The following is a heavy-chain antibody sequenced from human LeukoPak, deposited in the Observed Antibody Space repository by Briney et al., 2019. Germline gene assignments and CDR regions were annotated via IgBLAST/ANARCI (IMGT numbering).Heavy chain of an antibody. CDR1: GFTVSSNY. CDR3: ARETPIRFLSAPPTPHAPLGAFDI. V-gene: IGHV3-48*01. J-gene: IGHJ3*02. D-gene: IGHD2-15*01. Sequence: GGSLRLSCAASGFTVSSNYMSWVRQAPGKGLEWVSYISSSSSTIHYVDSVKGRFTISRDNAKNSLFLQMNSLRAEDTAVYYCARETPIRFLSAPPTPHAPLGAFDIWGQGTMVTVSS. CDR2: ISSSSSTI.